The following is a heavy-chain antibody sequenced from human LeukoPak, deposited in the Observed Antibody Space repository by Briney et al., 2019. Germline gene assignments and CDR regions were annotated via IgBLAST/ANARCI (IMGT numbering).Heavy chain of an antibody. J-gene: IGHJ4*02. CDR1: AFTISASG. CDR2: ISSSGTII. CDR3: ARDSRSHCSSTACYGPYFDY. Sequence: PGGSLRLSCAASAFTISASGMSWVPQTSGKGLEWILYISSSGTIIYYADSVKGRFTISRDSAKTSLFLQMNSLRAEDTAVYYCARDSRSHCSSTACYGPYFDYWGQGTLVTVSS. D-gene: IGHD2-2*01. V-gene: IGHV3-48*01.